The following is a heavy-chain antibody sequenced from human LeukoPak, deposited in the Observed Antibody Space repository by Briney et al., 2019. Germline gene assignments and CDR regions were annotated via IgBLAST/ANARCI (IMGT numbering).Heavy chain of an antibody. V-gene: IGHV4-39*07. CDR1: GGSISSSSYY. J-gene: IGHJ6*02. D-gene: IGHD3-3*01. CDR3: ARDRGYDFWSGYSAGGDGMDV. Sequence: SETLSLTCTVSGGSISSSSYYWGWIRQPPGKGLEWIGSIYYSGSTYYNPSLKSRVTISVDTSKNQFSLKLSSVTAADTAVYYCARDRGYDFWSGYSAGGDGMDVWGQGTTVTVSS. CDR2: IYYSGST.